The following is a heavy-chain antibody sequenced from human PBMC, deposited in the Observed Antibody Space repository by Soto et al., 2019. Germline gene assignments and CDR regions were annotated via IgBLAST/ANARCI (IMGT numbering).Heavy chain of an antibody. D-gene: IGHD3-22*01. V-gene: IGHV6-1*01. Sequence: SQTLSLTCAISGDSVFSSTAAWNWIRQSPSRGLEWLGRTCYRSRWYNDYAVSVKSRITINPDTSKHQFSLQLNSVTPEDTAVYYCARNSSGSGWFNASDLWGHGTMVTVSS. J-gene: IGHJ3*01. CDR2: TCYRSRWYN. CDR1: GDSVFSSTAA. CDR3: ARNSSGSGWFNASDL.